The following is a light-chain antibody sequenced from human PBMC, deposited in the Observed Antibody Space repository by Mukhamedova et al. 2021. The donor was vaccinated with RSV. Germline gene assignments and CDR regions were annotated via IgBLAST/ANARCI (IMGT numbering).Light chain of an antibody. J-gene: IGKJ2*01. CDR2: EAS. Sequence: WYQRRVHGKAPNLLIYEASSLQSGVPSRFSGSRSETEFTLTISSLQPDDFAIYYCQQYNSTPYTFGQGTKLEIK. CDR3: QQYNSTPYT. V-gene: IGKV1-5*03.